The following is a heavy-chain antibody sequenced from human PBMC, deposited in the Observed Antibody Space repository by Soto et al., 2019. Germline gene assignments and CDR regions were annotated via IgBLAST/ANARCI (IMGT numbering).Heavy chain of an antibody. CDR1: GGSISSGGYY. D-gene: IGHD5-18*01. Sequence: PSETLSLTCTVSGGSISSGGYYWSWIRQHPGKGLEWIGYIYYSGSTYYNPSLKSRVTISVDTSKNQFSLKLSSVTAADTAVYYCARSGYSYGPKPLLYWGQGILVTVSS. CDR3: ARSGYSYGPKPLLY. V-gene: IGHV4-31*03. CDR2: IYYSGST. J-gene: IGHJ4*02.